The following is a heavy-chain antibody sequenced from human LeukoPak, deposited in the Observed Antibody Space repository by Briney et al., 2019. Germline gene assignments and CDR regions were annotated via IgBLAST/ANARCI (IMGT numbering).Heavy chain of an antibody. CDR3: ARDDEITFGTDS. CDR2: IKGDGSEK. V-gene: IGHV3-7*01. D-gene: IGHD3-16*01. J-gene: IGHJ4*02. Sequence: PGGSLRLSCAASGFTFHTYWMTWVRQAPGKGLEWVANIKGDGSEKYYLDSVKGRFTISRDNAKKSLYLEMNSLRAEDTAVYYCARDDEITFGTDSWGQGTLVTVSS. CDR1: GFTFHTYW.